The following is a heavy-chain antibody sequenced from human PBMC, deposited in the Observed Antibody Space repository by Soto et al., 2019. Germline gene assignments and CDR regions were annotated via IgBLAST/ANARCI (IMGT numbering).Heavy chain of an antibody. CDR2: VSADGVSS. CDR3: AKTRQAPVGTHFFDL. J-gene: IGHJ4*02. V-gene: IGHV3-23*01. CDR1: GFTFSSFA. Sequence: QLLESGGGLVQPGGSLRLSCEGSGFTFSSFAMGWVRQAPGKGLEWLSSVSADGVSSFSADSVRGRFRVSRDNSKNTLFLQMRFLRVEDTAVYYCAKTRQAPVGTHFFDLWGQGTKVTVSS.